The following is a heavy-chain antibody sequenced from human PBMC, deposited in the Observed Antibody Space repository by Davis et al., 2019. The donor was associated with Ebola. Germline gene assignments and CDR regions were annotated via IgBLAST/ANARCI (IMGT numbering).Heavy chain of an antibody. CDR1: GYSFTSNW. Sequence: GESLKISCKGSGYSFTSNWINWVRQMPGKGLEWMGRIDPSDSYTNYSPSFQGHVTISADKSISTAYLQWSSLKASDTAMYYCARHPKYCSSTSCYTIDYWGQGTLVTVSS. J-gene: IGHJ4*02. D-gene: IGHD2-2*02. V-gene: IGHV5-10-1*01. CDR3: ARHPKYCSSTSCYTIDY. CDR2: IDPSDSYT.